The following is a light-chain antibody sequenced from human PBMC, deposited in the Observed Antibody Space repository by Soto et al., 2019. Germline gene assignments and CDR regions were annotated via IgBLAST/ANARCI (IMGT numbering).Light chain of an antibody. Sequence: EIVLTQSPGTLSLSPGERATLSCRASQSVSSSYLAWYQQKPGQAPRLLIYGASSRATGIPDRFSGSGSETDFTLTISRLEPEDFAVYYCQQYGSSPPWTFGQGPKVEIK. CDR1: QSVSSSY. CDR2: GAS. J-gene: IGKJ1*01. V-gene: IGKV3-20*01. CDR3: QQYGSSPPWT.